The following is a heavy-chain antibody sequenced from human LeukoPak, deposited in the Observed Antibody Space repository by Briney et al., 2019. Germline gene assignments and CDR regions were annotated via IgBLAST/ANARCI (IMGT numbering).Heavy chain of an antibody. CDR1: GFIFNNYA. D-gene: IGHD6-19*01. CDR2: ISWNSGTI. J-gene: IGHJ4*02. V-gene: IGHV3-9*01. CDR3: AKDNRRHYTSGPNPDSLH. Sequence: GGSLRLSYAGSGFIFNNYAMHWVRQPPGKGLEWVSGISWNSGTIDYADSVRGRFTISRDNAKNSLYLQMDSLRVEDTAFYYCAKDNRRHYTSGPNPDSLHWGQGALVTVSS.